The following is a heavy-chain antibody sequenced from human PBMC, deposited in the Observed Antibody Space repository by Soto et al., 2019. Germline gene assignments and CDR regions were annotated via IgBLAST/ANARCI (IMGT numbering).Heavy chain of an antibody. J-gene: IGHJ5*02. Sequence: PSETLSLTCAVYGGSFSGYYWSWIRQPPGKGLEWIGEINHSGSTNYNPSLKSRVTMSVDTSKNQFSLKLSSVTAADTAVYYCARQSNYYASGTCDPWGQGTLVTVSS. V-gene: IGHV4-34*01. CDR1: GGSFSGYY. D-gene: IGHD3-10*01. CDR3: ARQSNYYASGTCDP. CDR2: INHSGST.